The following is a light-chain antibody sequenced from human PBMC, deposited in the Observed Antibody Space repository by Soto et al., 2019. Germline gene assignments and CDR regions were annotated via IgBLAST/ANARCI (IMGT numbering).Light chain of an antibody. CDR3: SLYTSENTYV. CDR2: EAS. J-gene: IGLJ1*01. CDR1: STDFVSYNR. Sequence: QSALTQPPSVSGSPGQSVTISCTGTSTDFVSYNRVSWYQQPPGTAPKLIIYEASNRPSGVPDRFSGSKSGNTASLTLSGLQAADEADYYCSLYTSENTYVFGTGTKLTVL. V-gene: IGLV2-18*01.